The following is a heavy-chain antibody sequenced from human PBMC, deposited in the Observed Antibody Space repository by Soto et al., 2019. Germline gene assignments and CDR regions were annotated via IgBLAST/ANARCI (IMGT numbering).Heavy chain of an antibody. J-gene: IGHJ3*02. D-gene: IGHD6-19*01. V-gene: IGHV1-18*01. CDR3: AISRSSGLFRVALDI. CDR2: ISAYNGNT. Sequence: GLEWMGWISAYNGNTNYAQKLQGRVTMTTDTSTSTAYMELRSLRSDDTAVYYCAISRSSGLFRVALDISAQGIMVT.